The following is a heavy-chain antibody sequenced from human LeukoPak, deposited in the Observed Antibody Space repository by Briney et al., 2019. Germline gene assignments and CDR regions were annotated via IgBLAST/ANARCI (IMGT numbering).Heavy chain of an antibody. J-gene: IGHJ4*02. Sequence: GGSPRLSCAASGFTVSSNYMSWVRQAPGKGLEWVSVIYSGGSTYYADSVKGRFTVSRDNSKNTLYLQMNSLRAEGTAVYYCAKEGGTSRFDYWGQGTLVTVSS. CDR3: AKEGGTSRFDY. CDR1: GFTVSSNY. D-gene: IGHD3/OR15-3a*01. CDR2: IYSGGST. V-gene: IGHV3-53*05.